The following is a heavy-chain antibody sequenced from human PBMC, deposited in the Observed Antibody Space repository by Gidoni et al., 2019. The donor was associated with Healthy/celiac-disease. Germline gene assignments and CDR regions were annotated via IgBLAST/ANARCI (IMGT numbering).Heavy chain of an antibody. CDR1: GCTFSSYA. V-gene: IGHV3-23*01. CDR2: ISGSGGST. J-gene: IGHJ4*02. D-gene: IGHD6-13*01. Sequence: EVQLLESGGGLVQHGGSMRLSCAASGCTFSSYAMSWVRQAPGKGMEWVSAISGSGGSTYYADSVKGRFTISRDNSKNTLYLQMNSLRAEDTAVYYCAKHSSSWRLITPFDYWGQGTLVTVSS. CDR3: AKHSSSWRLITPFDY.